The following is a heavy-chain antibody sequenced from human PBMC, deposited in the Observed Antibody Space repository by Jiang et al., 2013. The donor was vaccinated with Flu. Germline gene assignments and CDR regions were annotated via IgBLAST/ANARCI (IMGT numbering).Heavy chain of an antibody. V-gene: IGHV5-51*01. J-gene: IGHJ5*02. CDR2: IYPGDSDT. D-gene: IGHD3-22*01. Sequence: SLKISCKGSGYRLYQLLDRLGAPDARERPGVDGIIYPGDSDTRYSPSFQGQVTISADKSISTAYLQWSSLKASDTAMYYCAAAHYYDSSGYNWFDPWGQGTLVTVSS. CDR1: GYRLYQLL. CDR3: AAAHYYDSSGYNWFDP.